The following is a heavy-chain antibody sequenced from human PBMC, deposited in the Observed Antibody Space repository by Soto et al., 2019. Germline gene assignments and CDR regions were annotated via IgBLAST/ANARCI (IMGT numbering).Heavy chain of an antibody. V-gene: IGHV3-30*18. Sequence: QVQLVESGGGVVQPGRSLRLSCAASGFSFTTYVMHWVRQAPGKGLEWVAVISHDGSDKYYGDAVKGRFTIPRDTSKNAVYLKMNSLRPEDTAVYYCAKGLLAIVGTTLPRDAFNIWGQGTMVTVSS. CDR2: ISHDGSDK. J-gene: IGHJ3*02. CDR3: AKGLLAIVGTTLPRDAFNI. CDR1: GFSFTTYV. D-gene: IGHD1-26*01.